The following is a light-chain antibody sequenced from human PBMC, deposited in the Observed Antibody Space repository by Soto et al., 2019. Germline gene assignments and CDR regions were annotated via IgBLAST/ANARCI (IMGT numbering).Light chain of an antibody. CDR2: DVS. V-gene: IGLV2-11*01. J-gene: IGLJ1*01. Sequence: QSAMTKPRPVSGSPGQAVTIYCTGTSSDVGGYNYVSWYQQHPGKAPKLMIYDVSKRPSGVPDRFSGSKSGNTASLTISELQAEDEADYYCFSYAGSYTSKVFGTGTKVTVL. CDR1: SSDVGGYNY. CDR3: FSYAGSYTSKV.